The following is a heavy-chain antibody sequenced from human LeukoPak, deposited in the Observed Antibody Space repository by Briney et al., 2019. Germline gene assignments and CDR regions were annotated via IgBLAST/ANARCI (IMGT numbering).Heavy chain of an antibody. J-gene: IGHJ4*02. Sequence: SGPTLVKPTQTLTLTCTFSGFPLRTSGVGVGWIRQPPGKALEWLALIYWNDDKRYSPYLKSRLNITKETSKNQVVLTLTNMDPVDTATYYCAHRGEGSKPLYWGQGTLVTVSS. CDR1: GFPLRTSGVG. CDR3: AHRGEGSKPLY. V-gene: IGHV2-5*01. D-gene: IGHD2-21*01. CDR2: IYWNDDK.